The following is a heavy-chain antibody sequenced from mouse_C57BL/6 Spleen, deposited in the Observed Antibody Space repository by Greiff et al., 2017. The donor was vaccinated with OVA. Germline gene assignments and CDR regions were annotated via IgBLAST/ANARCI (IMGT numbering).Heavy chain of an antibody. CDR2: IDPANGNT. V-gene: IGHV14-3*01. Sequence: VQLQQSVAELVRPGASVKLSCTASGFNIKNTYMHWVKQRPEQGLEWIGRIDPANGNTKYAPKFQGKATITADTSSNTAYLQLSSLTSADTAIYYCAVTTVVARWYFDVWGTGTTVTVSS. CDR3: AVTTVVARWYFDV. CDR1: GFNIKNTY. D-gene: IGHD1-1*01. J-gene: IGHJ1*03.